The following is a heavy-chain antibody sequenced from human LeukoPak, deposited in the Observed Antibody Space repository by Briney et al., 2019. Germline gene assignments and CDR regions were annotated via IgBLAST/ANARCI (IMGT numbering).Heavy chain of an antibody. CDR2: IYHSGST. CDR1: GYSISSGYY. J-gene: IGHJ3*02. Sequence: SETLSLTCAVSGYSISSGYYWGWIRQPPGKGLEWIGSIYHSGSTYYNPSLESRVTIFVDTSKNQFSLKLSAVTAADTAVYYCASFSQSDAFDIWGQGTVVTVSS. V-gene: IGHV4-38-2*01. CDR3: ASFSQSDAFDI.